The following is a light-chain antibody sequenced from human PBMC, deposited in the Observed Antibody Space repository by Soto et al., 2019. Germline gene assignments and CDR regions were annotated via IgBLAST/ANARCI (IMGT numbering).Light chain of an antibody. Sequence: EIVLTQSPGILSLSPGARATLSCRASQNVNNNYLAWYQQKPGQAPRLLIYGASFRATGNPDRFSGGGSGTDFTLTISRLEPEDFAVYFCQQYSSVPAITFGQGTRLEIK. CDR3: QQYSSVPAIT. CDR1: QNVNNNY. V-gene: IGKV3-20*01. CDR2: GAS. J-gene: IGKJ5*01.